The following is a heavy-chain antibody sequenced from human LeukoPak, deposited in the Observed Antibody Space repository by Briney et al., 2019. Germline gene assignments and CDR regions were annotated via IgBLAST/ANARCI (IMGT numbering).Heavy chain of an antibody. CDR3: ARGLFDFWSGYYPNYYYYYYMDV. CDR1: GGSFSGYY. J-gene: IGHJ6*03. CDR2: INHSGST. Sequence: SETLSLTCAVYGGSFSGYYWSWIRQPPGKGLEWSGEINHSGSTNYNPSLKSRVTISVDTSKNQFSLKLSSVTAADTAVYYCARGLFDFWSGYYPNYYYYYYMDVWGKGTTVTVSS. D-gene: IGHD3-3*01. V-gene: IGHV4-34*01.